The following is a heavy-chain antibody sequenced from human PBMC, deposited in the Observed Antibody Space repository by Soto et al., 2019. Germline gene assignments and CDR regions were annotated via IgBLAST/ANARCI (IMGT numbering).Heavy chain of an antibody. D-gene: IGHD2-8*01. J-gene: IGHJ2*01. Sequence: SETLSLTCAISGDSIGNFYWSWIRQPAGKGLESLGRLSASGRTNYSPSLQSRVTMSLDRSKNRFSLRLTSVSAADTAVYFCARGMGRYFDIWGRGTLVTVSS. CDR2: LSASGRT. CDR3: ARGMGRYFDI. CDR1: GDSIGNFY. V-gene: IGHV4-4*07.